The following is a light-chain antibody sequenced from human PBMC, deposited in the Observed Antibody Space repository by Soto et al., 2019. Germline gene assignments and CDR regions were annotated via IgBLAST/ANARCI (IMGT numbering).Light chain of an antibody. CDR3: QQYNSYSWT. Sequence: DIQMTQSPSTLSASVGDRFTITCRASQSISSWLAWYQQKPGKAPKLLIYDASSLESGVPSRFSGSGSGTELALTIRSLQPDDFATYYCQQYNSYSWTFGQGTKVEIQ. V-gene: IGKV1-5*01. CDR1: QSISSW. J-gene: IGKJ1*01. CDR2: DAS.